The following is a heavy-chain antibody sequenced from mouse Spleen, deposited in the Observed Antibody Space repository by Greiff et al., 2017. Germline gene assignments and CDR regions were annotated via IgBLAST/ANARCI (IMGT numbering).Heavy chain of an antibody. CDR3: AREGDYDSTTYAMDY. V-gene: IGHV1-55*01. CDR1: GYTFTSYW. D-gene: IGHD2-4*01. Sequence: VQLQQPGAELVKPGASVKMSCKASGYTFTSYWITWVKQRPGQGLEWIGDIYPGSGSTNYNEKFKSKATLTVDTSSSTAYMQLSSLTSEDSAVYYCAREGDYDSTTYAMDYWGQGTSVTVSS. J-gene: IGHJ4*01. CDR2: IYPGSGST.